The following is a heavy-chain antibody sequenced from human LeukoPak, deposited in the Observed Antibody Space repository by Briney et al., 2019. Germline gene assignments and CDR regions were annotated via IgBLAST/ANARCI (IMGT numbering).Heavy chain of an antibody. CDR1: GFTFSRFW. V-gene: IGHV3-7*01. CDR3: ARDRESESHREGDY. Sequence: GGSLRLSCSASGFTFSRFWMSWVRQAPGKGLEYVALIKQGGSEIYHMDSVKGRFTISRDDATNSLYLQMNSLRVEDTALYYCARDRESESHREGDYWGQGTLVNVSS. J-gene: IGHJ4*02. CDR2: IKQGGSEI.